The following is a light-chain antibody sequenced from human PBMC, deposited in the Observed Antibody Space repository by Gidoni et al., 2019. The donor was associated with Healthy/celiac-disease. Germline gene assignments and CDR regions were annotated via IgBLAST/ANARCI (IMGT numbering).Light chain of an antibody. CDR3: QSYDSSLSVYV. V-gene: IGLV1-40*01. J-gene: IGLJ1*01. Sequence: QSVLTQPPSVSGAPGPRVTISCTGSSSNIGAGYDVHWYQQLPGTAPKLLIYGNSNRPSGVPDRFSGSKSGTSASLAITGLQAEDEADYYCQSYDSSLSVYVFGTGTKVTV. CDR2: GNS. CDR1: SSNIGAGYD.